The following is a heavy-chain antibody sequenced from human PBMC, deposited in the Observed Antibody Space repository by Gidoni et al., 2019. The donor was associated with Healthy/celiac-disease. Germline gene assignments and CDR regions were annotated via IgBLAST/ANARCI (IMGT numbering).Heavy chain of an antibody. J-gene: IGHJ3*02. CDR2: ISGSGGST. D-gene: IGHD3-3*01. V-gene: IGHV3-23*01. CDR1: GFTFSSYA. CDR3: ANQIFGVVIIRENDAFDI. Sequence: EVQLLESGGGLVQPGGSLRLSCAASGFTFSSYAMSWVRQAPGKGLEWVSAISGSGGSTYYADSVKGRFTISRDNSKNTLYLQMNSLRAEDTAVYYCANQIFGVVIIRENDAFDIWGQGTMVTVSS.